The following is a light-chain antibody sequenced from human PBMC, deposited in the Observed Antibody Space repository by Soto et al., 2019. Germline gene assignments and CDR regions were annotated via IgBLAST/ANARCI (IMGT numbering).Light chain of an antibody. CDR2: EGS. Sequence: QSALTQPRSVSGSPGQSVTISCTGTSSDVGSYNLVSGYQQHPGKAPKLMIYEGSKRPSGVSTRFSGPKSGNTASLTGAGLQAEDEADYYCCSYAGSSTSYVFGTGTKVTV. J-gene: IGLJ1*01. V-gene: IGLV2-23*01. CDR1: SSDVGSYNL. CDR3: CSYAGSSTSYV.